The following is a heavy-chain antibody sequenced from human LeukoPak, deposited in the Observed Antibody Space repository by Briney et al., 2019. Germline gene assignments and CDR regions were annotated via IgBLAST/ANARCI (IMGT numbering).Heavy chain of an antibody. D-gene: IGHD3-10*01. CDR3: ARDRSITMVRGVMHPYYYFGMDV. V-gene: IGHV4-59*01. J-gene: IGHJ6*02. Sequence: PSETLSLTCTVSGGSISSYYWSWIRQPPGKGLEWIGYIYYSGSTNYNPSLKSRVTISVDTSKNQFSLKLSSVTAADTAVYYCARDRSITMVRGVMHPYYYFGMDVWGQGTTVTVSS. CDR2: IYYSGST. CDR1: GGSISSYY.